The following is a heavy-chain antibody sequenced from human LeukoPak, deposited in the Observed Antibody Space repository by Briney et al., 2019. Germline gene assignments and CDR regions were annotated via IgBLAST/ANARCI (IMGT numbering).Heavy chain of an antibody. CDR2: IYTSGST. CDR3: ARDRKGKYCSSTSCYSYYYYYGMDV. V-gene: IGHV4-4*07. D-gene: IGHD2-2*01. CDR1: GGSISSYY. Sequence: SETLSLTCTVSGGSISSYYWSWIRQPAGKGLEWIGRIYTSGSTNYNPSLKSRVTMSVDTSKNQFSLKLSSVTAADTAVYYCARDRKGKYCSSTSCYSYYYYYGMDVWGRGTTVTVSS. J-gene: IGHJ6*02.